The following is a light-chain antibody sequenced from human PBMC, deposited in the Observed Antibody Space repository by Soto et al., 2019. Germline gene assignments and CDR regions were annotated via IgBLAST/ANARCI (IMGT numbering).Light chain of an antibody. CDR3: QQYGS. J-gene: IGKJ4*01. Sequence: EIVLTQSPGTLSLSPGERATLSCRASQSVSSSYLAWYQQKPGQAPRLLIYGASSRATGIPDRFSGSGSGTDFTLTISRLEPVDFAVYYCQQYGSFGGGTKVEIK. V-gene: IGKV3-20*01. CDR1: QSVSSSY. CDR2: GAS.